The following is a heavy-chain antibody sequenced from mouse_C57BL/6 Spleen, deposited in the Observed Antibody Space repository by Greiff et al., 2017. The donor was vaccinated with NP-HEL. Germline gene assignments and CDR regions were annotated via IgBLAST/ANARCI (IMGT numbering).Heavy chain of an antibody. D-gene: IGHD2-3*01. CDR3: ARKGYDGYYVGAMDY. Sequence: EVQLQQSGPELVKPGASVKMSCKASGYTFTDYNMHWVKQSHGKSLEWIGYINPNNGGTSYNQKFKGKATLTVNKSSSTAYMELRSLTSEDSAVYYCARKGYDGYYVGAMDYWGQGTSVTVSS. CDR2: INPNNGGT. J-gene: IGHJ4*01. CDR1: GYTFTDYN. V-gene: IGHV1-22*01.